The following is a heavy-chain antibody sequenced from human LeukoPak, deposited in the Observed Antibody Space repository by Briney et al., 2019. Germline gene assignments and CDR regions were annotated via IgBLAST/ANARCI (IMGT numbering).Heavy chain of an antibody. CDR2: IYYSGST. V-gene: IGHV4-59*08. J-gene: IGHJ4*02. Sequence: SETLSLTCTVSGGSISSYYWSWIRQPPGKGLEWIGYIYYSGSTNYNPSLKSRVTISVDTSKNQFSLKLSSVTAADTAVYYCARGSGWYYFDYWGQGTLVTVSS. D-gene: IGHD6-19*01. CDR1: GGSISSYY. CDR3: ARGSGWYYFDY.